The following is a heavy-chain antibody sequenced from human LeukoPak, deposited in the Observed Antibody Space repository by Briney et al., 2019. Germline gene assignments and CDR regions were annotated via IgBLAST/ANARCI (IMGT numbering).Heavy chain of an antibody. CDR2: IIPIFGRA. V-gene: IGHV1-69*05. Sequence: SVKVSCKAPGGTFSSYAISWVRQAPGQGLEWMGGIIPIFGRANYAKKFQGRVTITTDESTSTAYMELSSLRSEDTAVYYCARALRGYDAFDIWGQGTMVTVSS. CDR3: ARALRGYDAFDI. J-gene: IGHJ3*02. CDR1: GGTFSSYA. D-gene: IGHD5-12*01.